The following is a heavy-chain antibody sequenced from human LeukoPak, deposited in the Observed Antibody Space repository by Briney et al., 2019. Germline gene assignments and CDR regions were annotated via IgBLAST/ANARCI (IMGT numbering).Heavy chain of an antibody. CDR3: ARDSSGWTFDN. Sequence: AGGSLRLSCAAPGFTVSYNYMSWVRQAPGKGLEWVSIIYSGGGTYYADSVKGRFTISRDNSKNTVYLQMNSLRAEDTAVYYCARDSSGWTFDNWGQGTRVTVSS. CDR2: IYSGGGT. CDR1: GFTVSYNY. J-gene: IGHJ4*02. D-gene: IGHD6-19*01. V-gene: IGHV3-66*01.